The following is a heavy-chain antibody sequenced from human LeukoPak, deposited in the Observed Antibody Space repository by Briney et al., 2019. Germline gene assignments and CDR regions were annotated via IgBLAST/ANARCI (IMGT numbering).Heavy chain of an antibody. Sequence: SETLSLTCAVSGDSFSSHYWTWIRQSPGTGLEWIGYISHIGRTNYNPSLKSRVTTSIDTSKNQFSLKLRSVTAADTAVYYCARDLVTVTKGFDIWGQGTMVSISS. D-gene: IGHD4-17*01. CDR3: ARDLVTVTKGFDI. J-gene: IGHJ3*02. CDR2: ISHIGRT. CDR1: GDSFSSHY. V-gene: IGHV4-59*11.